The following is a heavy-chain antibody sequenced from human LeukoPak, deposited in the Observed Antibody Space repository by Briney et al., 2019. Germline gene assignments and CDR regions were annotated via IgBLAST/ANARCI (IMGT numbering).Heavy chain of an antibody. V-gene: IGHV3-73*01. CDR3: FRRQYYFDNFGYSYPGG. Sequence: GGSLKLPCAASGFPFNGLAKHWVPQAAGKGLEWVGRIRTKANSYATAYAASVKGRFTISRDDADHSVYLQMNSLETATTSGYYCFRRQYYFDNFGYSYPGGWGQVTLVTVSS. CDR1: GFPFNGLA. J-gene: IGHJ4*02. D-gene: IGHD3-22*01. CDR2: IRTKANSYAT.